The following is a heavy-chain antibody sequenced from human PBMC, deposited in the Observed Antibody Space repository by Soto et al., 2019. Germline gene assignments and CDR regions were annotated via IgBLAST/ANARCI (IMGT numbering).Heavy chain of an antibody. CDR1: GGSISSGGDS. J-gene: IGHJ5*02. CDR3: SRVPSP. CDR2: IYHSGRN. V-gene: IGHV4-30-2*01. Sequence: QLQLQESGSVLVKPSQTLSLTCAVSGGSISSGGDSWSWIRQPPGKGLEWIGYIYHSGRNYYNPSLKSRVTISGDRYKNQVTLKLSSVTAADTAVYYCSRVPSPWGQGTLVTVSS.